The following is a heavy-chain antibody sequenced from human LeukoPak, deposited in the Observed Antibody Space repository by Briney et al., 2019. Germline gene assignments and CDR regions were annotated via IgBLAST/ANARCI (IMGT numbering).Heavy chain of an antibody. V-gene: IGHV3-30*02. CDR2: IQYDGSNK. CDR1: GFTFSSYW. D-gene: IGHD3-10*01. CDR3: ARSLTMVRAYDY. J-gene: IGHJ4*02. Sequence: HPGGSLRLSCAASGFTFSSYWMSWVRQAPGKGLEWVTFIQYDGSNKYYADSVKGRFTISRDNSKNTVYLQMNSLRTEDTAVYYCARSLTMVRAYDYWGQGTLVTVSS.